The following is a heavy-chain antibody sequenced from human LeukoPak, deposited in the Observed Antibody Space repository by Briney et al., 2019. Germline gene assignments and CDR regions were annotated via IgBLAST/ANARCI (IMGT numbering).Heavy chain of an antibody. J-gene: IGHJ4*02. V-gene: IGHV6-1*01. CDR2: TYYRSKWYN. CDR3: GRVPRPRSSGWYGGPIDY. CDR1: GDSVSSNSAA. D-gene: IGHD6-19*01. Sequence: SQTLSLTCAISGDSVSSNSAAWNWIRQSPSRGLEWLGRTYYRSKWYNDYAVSVKSRITINPDTSKNQFSLQLNSVTPEDTAVYYCGRVPRPRSSGWYGGPIDYWGQGTLVTVSS.